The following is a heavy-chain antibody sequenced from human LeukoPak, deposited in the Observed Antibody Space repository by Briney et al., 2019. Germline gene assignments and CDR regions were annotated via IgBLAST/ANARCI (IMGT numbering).Heavy chain of an antibody. CDR3: AGAGSGSYYYYYMDV. D-gene: IGHD3-10*01. V-gene: IGHV3-66*02. Sequence: GGSLRLSCAASGFTVSSDYMSWVRQAPGKGLEWVSVIYSGGSTYYADSVKGRFTISRDNSRNTLYLQMNSLRAEDTAVYYCAGAGSGSYYYYYMDVWGKGTTVTVSS. CDR1: GFTVSSDY. CDR2: IYSGGST. J-gene: IGHJ6*03.